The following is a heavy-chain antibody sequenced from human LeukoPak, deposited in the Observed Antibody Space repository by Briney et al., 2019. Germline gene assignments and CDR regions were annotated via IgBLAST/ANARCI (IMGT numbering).Heavy chain of an antibody. CDR2: INPNSGGT. Sequence: ASVKVSCKASGYTFTSYDINWVRQATGQGLEWMGWINPNSGGTNYAQKFQGRVTMTRDTSISTAYMELSRLRSDDTAVYYCARDEEISSAFDIWGQGTMVTVSS. V-gene: IGHV1-2*02. D-gene: IGHD3-3*01. CDR3: ARDEEISSAFDI. J-gene: IGHJ3*02. CDR1: GYTFTSYD.